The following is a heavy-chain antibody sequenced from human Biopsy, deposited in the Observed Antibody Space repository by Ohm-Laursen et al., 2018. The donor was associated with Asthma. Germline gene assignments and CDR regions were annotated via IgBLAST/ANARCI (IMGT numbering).Heavy chain of an antibody. Sequence: SLRLSCAASGFTFRSYAVHWVRQAPGKGLEWVANIKHDGTEKNHVDSLKGRFTISRDNAKNSLYLQMNSLRAEDTAVYYCARTFHFWSPYHSEHYQLWGQGTLVTVPS. CDR2: IKHDGTEK. CDR1: GFTFRSYA. V-gene: IGHV3-7*01. D-gene: IGHD3-3*02. CDR3: ARTFHFWSPYHSEHYQL. J-gene: IGHJ1*01.